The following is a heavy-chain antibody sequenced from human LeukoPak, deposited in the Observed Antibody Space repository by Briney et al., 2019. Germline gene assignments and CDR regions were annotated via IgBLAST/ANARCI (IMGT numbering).Heavy chain of an antibody. V-gene: IGHV1-69*01. J-gene: IGHJ4*02. Sequence: GSSVKVSCKASGGTFSSYAISWVRRAPGQGLEWMGGIIPIFGTANYAQKFQGRVTITADESTSTAYMELSSLRSEDTAVYYCATSSTVVTPYYFDYWGQGTLVTVSS. CDR2: IIPIFGTA. CDR1: GGTFSSYA. CDR3: ATSSTVVTPYYFDY. D-gene: IGHD4-23*01.